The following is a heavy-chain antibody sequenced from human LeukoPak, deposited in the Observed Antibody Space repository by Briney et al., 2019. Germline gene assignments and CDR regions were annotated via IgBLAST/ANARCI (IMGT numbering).Heavy chain of an antibody. CDR2: ISGSGGST. J-gene: IGHJ3*02. CDR1: GFTFSNYA. D-gene: IGHD5-24*01. CDR3: ARGRDGYNLVDAFDI. V-gene: IGHV3-23*01. Sequence: GGTLRLSCAASGFTFSNYAMSWVRQAPGKGLEWVSGISGSGGSTYYADSVKGRFTISRDNSKNTLFLQMNSLRAEDTAVYYCARGRDGYNLVDAFDIWGQGIMVTVSS.